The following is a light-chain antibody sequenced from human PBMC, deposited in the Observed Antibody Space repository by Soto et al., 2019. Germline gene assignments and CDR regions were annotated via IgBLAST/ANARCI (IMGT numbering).Light chain of an antibody. V-gene: IGLV1-51*01. J-gene: IGLJ2*01. Sequence: QSVLTQPASLSAPPGEKVTISCSGRGSNIGRNYVSWYLQFPGTAPQLLIYDDSKRHSGVPDRLSGSRYGTSASLAIAGLQSGDEAVYYCGTWDESLGAGVFGGGTKVTVL. CDR1: GSNIGRNY. CDR3: GTWDESLGAGV. CDR2: DDS.